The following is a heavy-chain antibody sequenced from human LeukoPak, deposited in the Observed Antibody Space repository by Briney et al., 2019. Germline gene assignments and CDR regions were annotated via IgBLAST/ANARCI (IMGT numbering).Heavy chain of an antibody. Sequence: GGSLRLSCAASGFTVSSNYMSWVRQAPGKGLEWVSVIYSGGSTYYADSVKGRFTISRDNSKNTLYLQMNSLRAEDTAVYYCARVGDYGDYSYYFDYWGQGTLVTVSS. D-gene: IGHD4-17*01. J-gene: IGHJ4*02. CDR2: IYSGGST. V-gene: IGHV3-53*01. CDR1: GFTVSSNY. CDR3: ARVGDYGDYSYYFDY.